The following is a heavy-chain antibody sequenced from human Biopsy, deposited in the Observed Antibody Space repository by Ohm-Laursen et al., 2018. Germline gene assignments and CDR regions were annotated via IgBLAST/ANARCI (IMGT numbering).Heavy chain of an antibody. CDR1: GYTFTSYD. Sequence: SVKVSCKASGYTFTSYDISWVRQAPGQGLEWMGWISGLNGIKTSASKFQGRLTMTTDRSASTAYMELRGLRSDDTAVYYCTRDLQTRAETFDSWGQGTLVIVSS. CDR2: ISGLNGIK. D-gene: IGHD4-11*01. J-gene: IGHJ5*01. CDR3: TRDLQTRAETFDS. V-gene: IGHV1-18*01.